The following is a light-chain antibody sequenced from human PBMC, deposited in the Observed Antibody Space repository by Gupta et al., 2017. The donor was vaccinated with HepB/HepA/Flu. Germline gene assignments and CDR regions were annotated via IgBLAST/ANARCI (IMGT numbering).Light chain of an antibody. CDR2: DVS. V-gene: IGLV2-14*03. CDR3: SSYTSSSTLPYV. J-gene: IGLJ1*01. Sequence: QSALTQPASVSGSPGQSITISCTGTSSDVGGYNYVSWYQQHPGKAPKLMIYDVSNRHSGVSNRFSGSKSGNTASLTISGLQAEDEADYYCSSYTSSSTLPYVFGTGTKVTVL. CDR1: SSDVGGYNY.